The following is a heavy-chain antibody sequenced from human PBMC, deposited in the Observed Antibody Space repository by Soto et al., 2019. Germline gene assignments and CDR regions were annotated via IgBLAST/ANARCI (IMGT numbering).Heavy chain of an antibody. CDR3: ASGQQLVRNS. V-gene: IGHV4-30-2*01. CDR1: GGSISSGGYS. J-gene: IGHJ4*02. CDR2: IYHSGST. Sequence: SETLSLTCAVSGGSISSGGYSWSWIRQPPGKGVEWIGYIYHSGSTYYNPSLKSRVTISVDRSKNQFSLKLSSVTAADTAVYYCASGQQLVRNSWGQGTLVTVSS. D-gene: IGHD6-13*01.